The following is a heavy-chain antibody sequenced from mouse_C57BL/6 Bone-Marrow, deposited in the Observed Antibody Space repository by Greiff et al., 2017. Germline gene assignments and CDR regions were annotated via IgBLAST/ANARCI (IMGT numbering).Heavy chain of an antibody. V-gene: IGHV5-4*01. CDR3: ARGLTTLCAD. D-gene: IGHD6-1*01. J-gene: IGHJ3*01. Sequence: EVQRVESGGGLVKPGGSLKLSCAASGFTFSSYAMSWVRQTPEKRLEWVATISDGGSYTYYPDNVKGRFTISRDNAKNNLYLQMSHLKSEDTAMYYCARGLTTLCADWGQGTLVTVSA. CDR2: ISDGGSYT. CDR1: GFTFSSYA.